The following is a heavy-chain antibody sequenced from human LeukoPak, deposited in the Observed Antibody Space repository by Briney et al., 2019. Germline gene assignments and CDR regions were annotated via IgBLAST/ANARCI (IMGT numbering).Heavy chain of an antibody. Sequence: SETLSLTCTVSGGSISSYYWSWIRQPPGKGLEWIGYIYYSGSTNYNPSLKTRATISVETPKNHFSLKLSSVTAANTPWFFCARDWGVGGRPGYMDVWGKGTTVTISS. J-gene: IGHJ6*03. CDR2: IYYSGST. D-gene: IGHD6-6*01. V-gene: IGHV4-59*01. CDR3: ARDWGVGGRPGYMDV. CDR1: GGSISSYY.